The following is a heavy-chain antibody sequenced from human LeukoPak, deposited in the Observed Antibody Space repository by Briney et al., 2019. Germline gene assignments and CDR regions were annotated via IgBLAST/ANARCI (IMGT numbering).Heavy chain of an antibody. CDR3: AREGYCGGDCYEYYYYGMDV. CDR2: IIPIFGTA. CDR1: GCTFSSYA. V-gene: IGHV1-69*13. D-gene: IGHD2-21*02. Sequence: ASLKVSCMASGCTFSSYAISWVRQAPGQGLEWMERIIPIFGTANYAQKFQGRVTITADESTSTAYMELSSLRSEDTAVYYCAREGYCGGDCYEYYYYGMDVWGQGTTVTVSS. J-gene: IGHJ6*02.